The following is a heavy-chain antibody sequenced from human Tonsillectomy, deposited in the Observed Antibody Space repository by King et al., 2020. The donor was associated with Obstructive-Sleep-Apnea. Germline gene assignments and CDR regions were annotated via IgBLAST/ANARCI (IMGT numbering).Heavy chain of an antibody. CDR1: GGSITSHH. J-gene: IGHJ4*02. D-gene: IGHD3-16*01. CDR2: IHYSGGA. CDR3: AREGGGGVDY. Sequence: QLQESGPGLVKPSETLSLTCTVSGGSITSHHWSWIRQPPGKGLEWIGYIHYSGGAEYSPSLKSRVSMSADTSKNPLALKLTSVTVADTAVYYCAREGGGGVDYWGQGILVTVSS. V-gene: IGHV4-59*11.